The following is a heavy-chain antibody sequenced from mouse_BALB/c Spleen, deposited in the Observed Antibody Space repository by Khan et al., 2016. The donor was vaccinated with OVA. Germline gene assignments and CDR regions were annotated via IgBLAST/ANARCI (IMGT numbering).Heavy chain of an antibody. Sequence: EVELVESGGDLVKPGGSLKLSCAASGFTFSNCGMSWVRQTPDKRLEWVATISSGGSYTYYPDSVKGRFTISRDNAKNTLYLQMSSLKSEDTATYYCARQNSHYGNYGYAMDYWGQGTSVTVSS. V-gene: IGHV5-6*01. J-gene: IGHJ4*01. CDR2: ISSGGSYT. CDR1: GFTFSNCG. CDR3: ARQNSHYGNYGYAMDY. D-gene: IGHD2-1*01.